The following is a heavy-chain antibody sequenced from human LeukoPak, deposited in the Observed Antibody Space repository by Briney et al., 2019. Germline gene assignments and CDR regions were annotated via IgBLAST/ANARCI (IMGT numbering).Heavy chain of an antibody. Sequence: GASVKVSCKASGYTFTSYGISWVRQAPGQGLEWMGWISAYNGNTNYAQKLQGRVTMTTDTSTSTAYMELRSLRSDDTAVYYCARAIWFGELLSYYFDYWGQGTLVTVSS. CDR1: GYTFTSYG. V-gene: IGHV1-18*01. CDR2: ISAYNGNT. J-gene: IGHJ4*02. D-gene: IGHD3-10*01. CDR3: ARAIWFGELLSYYFDY.